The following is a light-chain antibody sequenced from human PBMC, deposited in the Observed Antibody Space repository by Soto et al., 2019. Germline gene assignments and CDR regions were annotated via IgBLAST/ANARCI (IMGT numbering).Light chain of an antibody. V-gene: IGKV1-5*01. J-gene: IGKJ2*01. CDR1: RSISSW. Sequence: DIQMTQSPSTLSASVGDILTITFRASRSISSWLAWYQQKPGKAPKLLIYDDSSLESEVPSRLRGSGSGTEFTPTISSMQPVDFAAYYCQDDNSLLMYTFGKGTKLEIK. CDR3: QDDNSLLMYT. CDR2: DDS.